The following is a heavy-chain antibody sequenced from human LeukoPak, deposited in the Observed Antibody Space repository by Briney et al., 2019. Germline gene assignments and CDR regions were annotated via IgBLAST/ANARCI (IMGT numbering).Heavy chain of an antibody. CDR3: ARSDGYGLVGI. CDR2: ISSRSSTI. J-gene: IGHJ3*02. CDR1: GFTFSSYS. V-gene: IGHV3-48*01. Sequence: GGSLRLSCAASGFTFSSYSMNWVRQAPGKGLEWVSYISSRSSTIYYADSVKGRFTISRDNAKTSLYLQMNSLRAEDTAVYYCARSDGYGLVGIWGQGTMVTVSS. D-gene: IGHD3-10*01.